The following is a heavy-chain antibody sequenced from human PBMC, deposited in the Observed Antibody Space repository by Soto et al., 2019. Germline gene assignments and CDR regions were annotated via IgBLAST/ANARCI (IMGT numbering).Heavy chain of an antibody. CDR1: GGSIISGDYY. D-gene: IGHD6-6*01. CDR2: IYYSGST. Sequence: SETLSLTCTVSGGSIISGDYYWIWIRHPPGKGLEWIGYIYYSGSTYYNPSLKSRVIISVDTSKNQFSLKLSSVTAADTAVYYCARGHSSSSFYFDYWGQGTLVTVSS. CDR3: ARGHSSSSFYFDY. J-gene: IGHJ4*02. V-gene: IGHV4-30-4*01.